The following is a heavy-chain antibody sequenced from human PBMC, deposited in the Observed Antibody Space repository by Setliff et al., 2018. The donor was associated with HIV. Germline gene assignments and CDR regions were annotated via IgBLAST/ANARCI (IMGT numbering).Heavy chain of an antibody. D-gene: IGHD2-2*01. V-gene: IGHV4-39*07. CDR1: GGSSSSSSFY. CDR3: ARGARLLAGYANRWDYYYMRV. Sequence: PSETLSLTCTVSGGSSSSSSFYWNWIRQPPGKGLEWIGEINHSGSTNCNPSLKSRITISVDTSKSQVSLKLNSVTVADTAVYYCARGARLLAGYANRWDYYYMRVWGKGTTVTVSS. CDR2: INHSGST. J-gene: IGHJ6*03.